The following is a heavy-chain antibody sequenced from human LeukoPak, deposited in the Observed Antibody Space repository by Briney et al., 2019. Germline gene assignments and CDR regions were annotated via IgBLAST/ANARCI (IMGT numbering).Heavy chain of an antibody. D-gene: IGHD5-24*01. V-gene: IGHV1-2*02. CDR1: GYTFTDYY. CDR2: LNPNSGDT. Sequence: GASVRVSCKASGYTFTDYYMHWVRQAPGQGLEWMGWLNPNSGDTNYAQKFQGGVSMTRDSSISTAYMDLSDLRSDDTAVYSCARGRNIEMTTMSGGSDYWGQGTLVTVSS. J-gene: IGHJ4*02. CDR3: ARGRNIEMTTMSGGSDY.